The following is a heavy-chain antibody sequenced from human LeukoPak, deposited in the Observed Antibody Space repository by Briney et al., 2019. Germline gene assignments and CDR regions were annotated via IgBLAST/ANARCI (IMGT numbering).Heavy chain of an antibody. CDR3: AREGVSGSAYLYYFDY. D-gene: IGHD1-26*01. J-gene: IGHJ4*02. CDR1: GFIFSSYD. Sequence: PGVSLRLFCAASGFIFSSYDMHWVRQAPGKGLEGVAVISYDGSNKYYADSVKGRFTISRDNSKNTLYLQMNSLRAEDTAVYYCAREGVSGSAYLYYFDYWGQGTLVTVSS. CDR2: ISYDGSNK. V-gene: IGHV3-30*04.